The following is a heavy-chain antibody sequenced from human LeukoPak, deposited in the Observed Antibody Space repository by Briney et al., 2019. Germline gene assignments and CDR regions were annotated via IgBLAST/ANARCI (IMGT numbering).Heavy chain of an antibody. Sequence: PGGSLRLSCAASRFTFSSYAMSWVRQAPGKGLEWVSAISGSGGSTYYADSVKGRFTIPRDNSKNTLYLQMNSLRAEDTAVYYCAKDLYYYDGRSLDYWGQGTLVTVSS. D-gene: IGHD3-22*01. CDR1: RFTFSSYA. CDR2: ISGSGGST. CDR3: AKDLYYYDGRSLDY. J-gene: IGHJ4*02. V-gene: IGHV3-23*01.